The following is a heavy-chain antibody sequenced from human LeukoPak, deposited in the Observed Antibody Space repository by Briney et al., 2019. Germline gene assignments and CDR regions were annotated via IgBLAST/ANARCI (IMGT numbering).Heavy chain of an antibody. CDR1: GFTFSSYE. D-gene: IGHD4-17*01. CDR3: ARGDYGDDFYYYGMDV. V-gene: IGHV3-48*03. CDR2: ISSSGGTI. J-gene: IGHJ6*02. Sequence: GGSLRLSCAASGFTFSSYEMNWVRQAPGKGLEWVSYISSSGGTIYYADSVKGRFTISRDNAKNSLYLQMNSLRADDTAVYYCARGDYGDDFYYYGMDVWGQGTTVTVSS.